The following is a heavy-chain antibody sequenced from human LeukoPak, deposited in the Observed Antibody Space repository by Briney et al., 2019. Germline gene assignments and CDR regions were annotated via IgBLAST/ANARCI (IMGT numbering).Heavy chain of an antibody. Sequence: PSETLSLTCTVSGGSISSSSYYWGWIRQPPGKGLEWIGSIYYSGSTYYNPSLKSRVTISVDTSKNQFSLKLSSVTAADTAVYYCARGRIQLRNFYFDYWGQGTLVTVSS. CDR2: IYYSGST. J-gene: IGHJ4*02. CDR3: ARGRIQLRNFYFDY. D-gene: IGHD5-18*01. V-gene: IGHV4-39*07. CDR1: GGSISSSSYY.